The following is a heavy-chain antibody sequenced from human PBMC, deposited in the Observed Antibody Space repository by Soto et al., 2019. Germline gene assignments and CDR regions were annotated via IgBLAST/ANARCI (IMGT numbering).Heavy chain of an antibody. D-gene: IGHD3-16*01. J-gene: IGHJ4*02. Sequence: EVQLVESGGGLVKPGGSLRLSCAASGFTFSSYSMNWVRQAPGKGLEWVSSISSSSSYIYYADSVKGRFTISRDNAKNSLYLQMNSLRVEDTAVYYCARWGTRIQFEVWGQGTLVTVSS. V-gene: IGHV3-21*01. CDR1: GFTFSSYS. CDR3: ARWGTRIQFEV. CDR2: ISSSSSYI.